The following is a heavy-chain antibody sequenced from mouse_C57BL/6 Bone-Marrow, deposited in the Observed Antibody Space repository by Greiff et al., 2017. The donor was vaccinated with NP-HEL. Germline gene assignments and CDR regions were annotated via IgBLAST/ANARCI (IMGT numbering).Heavy chain of an antibody. J-gene: IGHJ1*03. Sequence: QVQLQQPGAELVMPGASVKLSCKASGYTFTSYWMHWVKQRPGQGLEWIGEIDPSDSYTNYNQKFKGKSTLTVDKSSSPAYMQLSSLTSEDSAVYYCARLFRGYFDVWGTGTTVTVSS. CDR3: ARLFRGYFDV. CDR2: IDPSDSYT. V-gene: IGHV1-69*01. CDR1: GYTFTSYW.